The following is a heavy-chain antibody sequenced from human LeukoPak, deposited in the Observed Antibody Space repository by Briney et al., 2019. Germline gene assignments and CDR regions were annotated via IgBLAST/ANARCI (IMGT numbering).Heavy chain of an antibody. V-gene: IGHV4-59*01. CDR2: IYYSGST. J-gene: IGHJ3*02. CDR1: GGSISSYY. CDR3: ARDRYAFDI. Sequence: PSETLSLTCTVSGGSISSYYWSWIRQPPGKGLEWIGYIYYSGSTNYNPSLKSRVTIPVDTSKNQFSLKLSSVTAADTAVYYCARDRYAFDIWGQGTMVTVSS. D-gene: IGHD1-1*01.